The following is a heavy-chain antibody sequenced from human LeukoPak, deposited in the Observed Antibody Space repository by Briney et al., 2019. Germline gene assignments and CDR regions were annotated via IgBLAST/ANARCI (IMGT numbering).Heavy chain of an antibody. D-gene: IGHD4-17*01. V-gene: IGHV3-33*01. Sequence: GGSLRLSCAASGFSFRSFGMHWVRQAPGKGLEWVAVIWYDGGDKYYADSVKGRFTISRDNSKNTLYLQMNSLRAEDTAVYYCARDYGDRYFDYWGQGTLVTVSS. CDR2: IWYDGGDK. CDR3: ARDYGDRYFDY. CDR1: GFSFRSFG. J-gene: IGHJ4*02.